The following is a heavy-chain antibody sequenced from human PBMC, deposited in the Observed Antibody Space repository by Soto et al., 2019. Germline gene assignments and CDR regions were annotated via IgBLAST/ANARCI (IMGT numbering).Heavy chain of an antibody. J-gene: IGHJ4*02. CDR1: GFTFDDYA. CDR3: AKSRGWYDFDY. Sequence: EVQLVESGGGLVQPGRSLRLSCAASGFTFDDYAMHWVRQAPGKGLEWVSGISWNSGSTYYADSVKGRFTISRDNSKNSLYLQMNSLRAEDTALYYCAKSRGWYDFDYWGQGTLVTVSS. D-gene: IGHD6-19*01. CDR2: ISWNSGST. V-gene: IGHV3-9*01.